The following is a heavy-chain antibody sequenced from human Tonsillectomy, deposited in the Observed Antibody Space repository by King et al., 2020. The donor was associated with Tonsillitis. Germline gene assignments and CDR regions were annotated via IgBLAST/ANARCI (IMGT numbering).Heavy chain of an antibody. CDR2: ISGSGGST. Sequence: VQLVESGGGLAQPGGFLRFSCAASGFSFSDFAMTWVRQAPGKGLEWVSGISGSGGSTYYADSVKGRFTISSDNSRIMLSLQLNSLRAEDTAVYYCAKNYGYNYCPLDYWGQGTLVTVSS. CDR3: AKNYGYNYCPLDY. V-gene: IGHV3-23*04. D-gene: IGHD5-18*01. CDR1: GFSFSDFA. J-gene: IGHJ4*02.